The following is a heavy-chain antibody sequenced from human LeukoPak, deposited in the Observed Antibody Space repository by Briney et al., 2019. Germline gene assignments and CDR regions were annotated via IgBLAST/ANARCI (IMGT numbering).Heavy chain of an antibody. CDR1: GCTFSSYA. V-gene: IGHV1-69*13. Sequence: GASVKVSCKASGCTFSSYAISWVRQAPGQGLEWMGGIIPIFGTANYAQKFQGRVTITADGSTSTAYMELSSLRSEDTAVYYCARQVYDFWSGRNYYGMDVWGQGTTVTVSS. CDR2: IIPIFGTA. CDR3: ARQVYDFWSGRNYYGMDV. J-gene: IGHJ6*02. D-gene: IGHD3-3*01.